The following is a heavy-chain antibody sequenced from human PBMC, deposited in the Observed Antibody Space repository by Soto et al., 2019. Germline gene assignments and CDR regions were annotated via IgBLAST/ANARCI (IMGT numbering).Heavy chain of an antibody. CDR2: INHRGST. D-gene: IGHD2-21*02. V-gene: IGHV4-34*01. J-gene: IGHJ4*02. Sequence: SETLSLTCAVYGGSFGGYYWSWIRQPPGKGLDWIGEINHRGSTNYNPSLKSRVTISVDTSKNQFSLKLSSVTAADSAVYYCASGLSGDKVGQWGQGTPVTVS. CDR3: ASGLSGDKVGQ. CDR1: GGSFGGYY.